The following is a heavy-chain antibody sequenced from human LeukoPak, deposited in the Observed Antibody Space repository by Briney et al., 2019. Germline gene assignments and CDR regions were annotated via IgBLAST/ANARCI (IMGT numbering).Heavy chain of an antibody. CDR2: INSDGSTT. D-gene: IGHD3-3*01. CDR1: RFTFSSNW. V-gene: IGHV3-74*01. J-gene: IGHJ4*02. CDR3: ARGGFWSGYYTDYFDY. Sequence: GGSLRLSCAASRFTFSSNWMPWVRQAPGKGLVWLSRINSDGSTTAYADSVKGRFTISRDSAKNSLYLQMNSLRAEDTAVYYCARGGFWSGYYTDYFDYWGQGTLVTVSS.